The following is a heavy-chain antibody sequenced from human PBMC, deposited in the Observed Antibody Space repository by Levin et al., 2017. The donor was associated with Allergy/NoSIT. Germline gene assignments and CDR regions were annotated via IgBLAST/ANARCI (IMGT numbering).Heavy chain of an antibody. CDR3: ARDRVIVVVPAAHYGMDV. Sequence: ASVKVSCKASGYTFTGYYMHWVRQAPGQGLEWMGWINPNSGGTNYAQKFQGRVTMTRDTSISTAYMELSRLRSDDTAVYYCARDRVIVVVPAAHYGMDVWGQGTTVTVSS. D-gene: IGHD2-2*01. CDR2: INPNSGGT. J-gene: IGHJ6*02. CDR1: GYTFTGYY. V-gene: IGHV1-2*02.